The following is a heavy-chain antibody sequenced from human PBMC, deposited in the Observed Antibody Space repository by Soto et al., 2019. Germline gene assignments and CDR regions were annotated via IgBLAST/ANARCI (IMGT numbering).Heavy chain of an antibody. CDR1: GGSFSGYY. J-gene: IGHJ5*02. D-gene: IGHD2-15*01. CDR3: ARGLIVVVVAATLWFDP. Sequence: SETLSLTCAVYGGSFSGYYWSWIRQPPGKGLEWIGEINHSGSTNYNPSLKSRVTISVDTSKNQFSLKLSSVTAADTAVYYCARGLIVVVVAATLWFDPWGQGTLVTVSS. V-gene: IGHV4-34*01. CDR2: INHSGST.